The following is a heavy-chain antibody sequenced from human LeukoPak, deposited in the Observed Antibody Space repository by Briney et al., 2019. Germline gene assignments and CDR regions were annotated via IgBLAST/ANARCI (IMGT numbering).Heavy chain of an antibody. J-gene: IGHJ4*02. CDR3: AKSPGLMIFDY. V-gene: IGHV3-23*01. CDR2: ISGSGGST. Sequence: PGGSLRLSCAASGFTVSSNYMSWARQAPGKGLEWVSLISGSGGSTYYADSVKGRFTISRDNSKNTLYLQMNSLRVEDTAVYYCAKSPGLMIFDYWGQGTLVTVSS. D-gene: IGHD3-16*01. CDR1: GFTVSSNY.